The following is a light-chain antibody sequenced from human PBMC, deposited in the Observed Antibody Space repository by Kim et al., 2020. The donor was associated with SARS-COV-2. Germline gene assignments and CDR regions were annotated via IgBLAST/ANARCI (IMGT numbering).Light chain of an antibody. CDR2: AAS. V-gene: IGKV1-39*01. Sequence: AYVGDIVTISGRASQNIGGYLNWYQQRPRTAPKLLFSAASSLRSGVPSRFSGSGFGTDFSLTISSLQPEDFATYYCQQSFSTLITFGQGTRLEIK. CDR3: QQSFSTLIT. J-gene: IGKJ5*01. CDR1: QNIGGY.